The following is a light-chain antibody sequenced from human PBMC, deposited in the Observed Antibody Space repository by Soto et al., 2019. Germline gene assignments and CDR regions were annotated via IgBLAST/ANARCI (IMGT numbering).Light chain of an antibody. CDR2: GAS. V-gene: IGKV3-20*01. Sequence: EIVLTQSPGTLSLSPGERATLSCRASQSVSSSYLACYQQKPGQAPRLLIYGASSRATGIPDRFSGSGSGTDFTLTISRLEPEDFAVYYCQHYGSSRTFGQGTKVEIK. CDR3: QHYGSSRT. J-gene: IGKJ1*01. CDR1: QSVSSSY.